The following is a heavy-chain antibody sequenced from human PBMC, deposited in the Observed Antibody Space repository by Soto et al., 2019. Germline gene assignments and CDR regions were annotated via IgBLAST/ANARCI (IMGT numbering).Heavy chain of an antibody. CDR3: ARAKEARDFDY. CDR2: IYYSGST. J-gene: IGHJ4*02. Sequence: SETLSLTCTVSGGSISSGDYYWSWIRQPPGKGLEWIGCIYYSGSTYYNPSLKSRVTISVDTSKNQFSLKLSSVTAADTAVYYCARAKEARDFDYWGQGTLVTVSS. CDR1: GGSISSGDYY. V-gene: IGHV4-30-4*01.